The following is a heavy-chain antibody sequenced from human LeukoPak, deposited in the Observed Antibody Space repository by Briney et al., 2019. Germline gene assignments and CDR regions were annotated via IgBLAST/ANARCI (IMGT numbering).Heavy chain of an antibody. J-gene: IGHJ4*02. CDR1: GFTFDDYG. Sequence: PGGSLRLSCAASGFTFDDYGMSWVRQAPGKGLEWVSGINWNGGSTGYADSVKGRFTISRDNAKNSLYLQMNSLRAEDTALYYCARSYYDSGSYPFDYWGQGTLVTVSS. CDR2: INWNGGST. V-gene: IGHV3-20*04. CDR3: ARSYYDSGSYPFDY. D-gene: IGHD3-10*01.